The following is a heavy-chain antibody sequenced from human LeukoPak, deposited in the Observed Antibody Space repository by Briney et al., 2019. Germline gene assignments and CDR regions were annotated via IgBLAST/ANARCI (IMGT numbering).Heavy chain of an antibody. CDR1: GYTFTTYG. D-gene: IGHD3-3*01. V-gene: IGHV1-18*01. CDR3: ARAPYYDFWSGYHYYFDY. J-gene: IGHJ4*02. Sequence: GASVKVSCKASGYTFTTYGISWVRQAPGQGLEWMGWISAYNGNTNYAQKFQDRVSMTTDTSTSTANMELRSLRSDDTAAYYCARAPYYDFWSGYHYYFDYWGQGTLVTVSS. CDR2: ISAYNGNT.